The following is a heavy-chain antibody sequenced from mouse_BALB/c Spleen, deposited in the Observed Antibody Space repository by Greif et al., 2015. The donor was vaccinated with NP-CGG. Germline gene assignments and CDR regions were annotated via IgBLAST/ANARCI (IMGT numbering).Heavy chain of an antibody. Sequence: DVKLQESGGGLVKPGGSLKLSCAASGFTFSSYAMSWVRRTPEKRLEWVASISSGGSTYYPDSVKGRFTISRDNARNILCLQMSSLRSEDTAMYYCARRGLYYYGSSYDFDYWGQGTTLTVSS. D-gene: IGHD1-1*01. CDR2: ISSGGST. V-gene: IGHV5-6-5*01. J-gene: IGHJ2*01. CDR3: ARRGLYYYGSSYDFDY. CDR1: GFTFSSYA.